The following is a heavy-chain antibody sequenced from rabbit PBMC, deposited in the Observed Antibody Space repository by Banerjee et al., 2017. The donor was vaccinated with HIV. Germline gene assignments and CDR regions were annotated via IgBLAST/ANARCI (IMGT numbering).Heavy chain of an antibody. J-gene: IGHJ4*01. V-gene: IGHV1S40*01. CDR3: ARGNSGYGGYPFNL. D-gene: IGHD1-1*01. Sequence: AKGRFTISKTSSTTVTLQMTSLTVADTATYFCARGNSGYGGYPFNLWGQGTLVTVS.